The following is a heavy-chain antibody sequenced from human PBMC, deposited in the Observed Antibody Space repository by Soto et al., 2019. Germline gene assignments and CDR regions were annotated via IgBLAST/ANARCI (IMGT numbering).Heavy chain of an antibody. Sequence: QVQLQQSGAGLLKPSETLSLTCAVYGESFSGYIWTWIRQTPGKGLQWIGQINHSGSAYYNPSLKSLVTISVHTSNSQSSLELSSVTAAETAVYYCARGLITGSHYSGGWYYFDSWGQGTQVTVSS. CDR1: GESFSGYI. CDR2: INHSGSA. J-gene: IGHJ4*02. D-gene: IGHD6-19*01. V-gene: IGHV4-34*01. CDR3: ARGLITGSHYSGGWYYFDS.